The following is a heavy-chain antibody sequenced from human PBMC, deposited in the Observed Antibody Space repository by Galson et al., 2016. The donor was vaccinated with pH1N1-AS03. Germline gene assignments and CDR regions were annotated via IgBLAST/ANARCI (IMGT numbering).Heavy chain of an antibody. V-gene: IGHV3-33*01. CDR2: IWYDGSNQ. D-gene: IGHD5-24*01. Sequence: SLRLSCAASGFTFRDYGFHWVRQAPGKGLEWVAVIWYDGSNQNYVDSVKGRFIVSRDNSNDTLYLQMNSLRAEDTAVYYCARDRLNYNVYLDHWGQGILVTVSS. CDR1: GFTFRDYG. J-gene: IGHJ4*02. CDR3: ARDRLNYNVYLDH.